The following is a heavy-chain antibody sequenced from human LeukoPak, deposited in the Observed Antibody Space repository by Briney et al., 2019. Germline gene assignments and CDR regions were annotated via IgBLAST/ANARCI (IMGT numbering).Heavy chain of an antibody. CDR3: ASPSADTPGGAFDI. CDR1: VGSVISGTYY. CDR2: IHYSGST. D-gene: IGHD2-2*01. J-gene: IGHJ3*02. V-gene: IGHV4-61*01. Sequence: PSETLSLTCTVSVGSVISGTYYGSWIRQPPGEGLEWIAYIHYSGSTNYNPSLKSRVTISVDTSKNQFSLKLSSVTAADTDVYYCASPSADTPGGAFDIGGQGTMLSVYS.